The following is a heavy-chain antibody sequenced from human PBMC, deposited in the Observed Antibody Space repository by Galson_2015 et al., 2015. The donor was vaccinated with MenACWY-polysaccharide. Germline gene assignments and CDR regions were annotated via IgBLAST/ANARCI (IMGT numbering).Heavy chain of an antibody. Sequence: SVKVSCKVPGYTLTELSMHWVRQVPGKGLEWMGGFDPEDGETIYAQKSQGRVTMTEDTSTDTAYMELSSLRSEDTAVYYCATERGRRWLRSAGAFDIWGQGTMVTVSS. J-gene: IGHJ3*02. CDR1: GYTLTELS. CDR3: ATERGRRWLRSAGAFDI. CDR2: FDPEDGET. V-gene: IGHV1-24*01. D-gene: IGHD5-24*01.